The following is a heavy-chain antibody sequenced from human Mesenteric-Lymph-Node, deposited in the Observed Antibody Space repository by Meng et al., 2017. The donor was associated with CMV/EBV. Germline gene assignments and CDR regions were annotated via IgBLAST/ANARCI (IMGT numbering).Heavy chain of an antibody. Sequence: ASVKVSCKASGYTFTGYYMHWVRQAPGQGLEWMGWISSYTGDTKYAENLQGRLTMTIDTSTNVAYMDLRSLRSDDTAVYYCARLLFLGRLPTSWGQGTLVTVSS. CDR1: GYTFTGYY. D-gene: IGHD5-24*01. CDR2: ISSYTGDT. J-gene: IGHJ4*02. V-gene: IGHV1-18*04. CDR3: ARLLFLGRLPTS.